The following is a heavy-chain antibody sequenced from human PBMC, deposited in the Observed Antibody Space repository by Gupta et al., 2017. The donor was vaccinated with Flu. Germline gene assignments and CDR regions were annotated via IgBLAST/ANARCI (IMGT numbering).Heavy chain of an antibody. CDR1: GDFIRSGGYY. V-gene: IGHV4-31*03. Sequence: QVQLHESGPGLVEASETLSLICSVSGDFIRSGGYYWSWLRQVPGKGLEWIGYIYATGSTYYNPSLKSRVTISRDLSKNQFSTNLASVTAADAAVYFCARRGRAVAGSFEYWGQGALVTVSS. CDR3: ARRGRAVAGSFEY. CDR2: IYATGST. D-gene: IGHD1-1*01. J-gene: IGHJ4*02.